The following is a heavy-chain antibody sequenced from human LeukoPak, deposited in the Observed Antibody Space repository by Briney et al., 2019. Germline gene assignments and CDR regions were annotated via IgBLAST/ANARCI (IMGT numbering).Heavy chain of an antibody. J-gene: IGHJ5*02. V-gene: IGHV1-8*01. CDR3: ARGQASGSYFSPWFDP. Sequence: ASVKVSCKASGYTFTSYDINWVRQATGQGLEWMGWMNPNSGNTGYAQKFQGRVTMTRNTSISTAYMELSSLRSGDTAVYYCARGQASGSYFSPWFDPWGQGTLVTVSS. CDR1: GYTFTSYD. D-gene: IGHD6-19*01. CDR2: MNPNSGNT.